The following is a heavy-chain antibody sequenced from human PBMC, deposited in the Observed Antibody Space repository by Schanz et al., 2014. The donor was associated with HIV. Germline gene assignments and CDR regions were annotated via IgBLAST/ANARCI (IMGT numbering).Heavy chain of an antibody. CDR1: GFTFSSYG. CDR2: ISYDGSNK. V-gene: IGHV3-30*18. D-gene: IGHD3-10*01. Sequence: VQLVESGGGVVQPGRSLRLSCAASGFTFSSYGMHWVRQAPGKGLEWGAVISYDGSNKYYADSVKGRFTISRDNSKNTLYLQMNSLRAEDTAVYYCAKGSSLWSFYYGMDVWGQGTTVTVSS. J-gene: IGHJ6*02. CDR3: AKGSSLWSFYYGMDV.